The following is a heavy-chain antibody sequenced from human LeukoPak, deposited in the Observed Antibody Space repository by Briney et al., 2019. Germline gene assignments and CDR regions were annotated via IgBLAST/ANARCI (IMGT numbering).Heavy chain of an antibody. CDR1: GFTFSSCA. J-gene: IGHJ3*02. Sequence: GGSLRLSCAASGFTFSSCAMSWVRQAPGKGLEWVSYISSGTIYYADSVKGRFTISRDNAKNSLYLQMNSLRDEDTAVYYCARDFLYAFDIWGQGTMVTVSS. CDR3: ARDFLYAFDI. D-gene: IGHD2/OR15-2a*01. CDR2: ISSGTI. V-gene: IGHV3-48*02.